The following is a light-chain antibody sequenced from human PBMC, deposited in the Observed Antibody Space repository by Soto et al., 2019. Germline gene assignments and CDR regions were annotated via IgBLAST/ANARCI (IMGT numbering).Light chain of an antibody. CDR1: SIDVGLYDC. Sequence: QSVLTKPPSASGSPGQSVTISCPGTSIDVGLYDCVSWYQQHPGKAPRLMIYEVTKRPSGVPDRFSGSKSGNTASLTVSGLQAVDEADYYCTSYTDSNNLVFGTGTKV. CDR3: TSYTDSNNLV. J-gene: IGLJ1*01. V-gene: IGLV2-8*01. CDR2: EVT.